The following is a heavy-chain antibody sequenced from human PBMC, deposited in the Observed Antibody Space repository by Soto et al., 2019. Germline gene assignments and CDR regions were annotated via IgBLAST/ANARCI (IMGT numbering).Heavy chain of an antibody. D-gene: IGHD1-1*01. CDR1: GFTFSSYA. CDR3: AKGRVPSYYYGMDV. V-gene: IGHV3-23*01. CDR2: ISGSGGST. J-gene: IGHJ6*02. Sequence: GGSLRLSCAASGFTFSSYAMSWVRQAPGKGLEWVSAISGSGGSTYYADSVKGRFTISRDNSKNTLYLQMNSMRAEETAVYYWAKGRVPSYYYGMDVWGQGTTVTVSS.